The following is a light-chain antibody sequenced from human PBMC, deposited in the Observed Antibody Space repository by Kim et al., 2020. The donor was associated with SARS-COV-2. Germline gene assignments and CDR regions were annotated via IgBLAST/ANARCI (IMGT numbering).Light chain of an antibody. CDR2: GAS. CDR1: QSVNSN. CDR3: QQYVSAPRT. V-gene: IGKV3-20*01. J-gene: IGKJ1*01. Sequence: EIVLTQSPGTLSLSPGERATLSCRASQSVNSNLAWYQQKPGQAPRLLIYGASSRATGIPDRFSGSGSGTDFTLSISRLEPEDFAVYYCQQYVSAPRTFGQGTKVDIK.